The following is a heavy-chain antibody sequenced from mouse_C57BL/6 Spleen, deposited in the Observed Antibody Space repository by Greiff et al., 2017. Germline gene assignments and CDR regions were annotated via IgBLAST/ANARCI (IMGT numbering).Heavy chain of an antibody. CDR2: IYPGDGDT. CDR3: ANYYGSSYWYFDV. D-gene: IGHD1-1*01. Sequence: VKLMESGAELVKPGASVKISCKASGYAFSSYWMNWVKQRPGKGLEWIGQIYPGDGDTNYNGKFKGKATLTADKSSSTAYMQLSSLTSEDSAVYFCANYYGSSYWYFDVWGTGTTVTVSS. J-gene: IGHJ1*03. V-gene: IGHV1-80*01. CDR1: GYAFSSYW.